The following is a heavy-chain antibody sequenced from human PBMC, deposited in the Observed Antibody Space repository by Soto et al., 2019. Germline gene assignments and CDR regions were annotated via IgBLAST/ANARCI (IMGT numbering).Heavy chain of an antibody. CDR3: ARDTPVAGIDY. Sequence: QPGGSLRLSCAASGFTVSSNYMTWVRQAPGKGLEWVSIIYSDGNTYYADSVKGRFTISRDNSKNTLFFQMNSLIAEDTAVYYCARDTPVAGIDYWGQGTLVTVSS. D-gene: IGHD6-19*01. CDR1: GFTVSSNY. CDR2: IYSDGNT. V-gene: IGHV3-66*01. J-gene: IGHJ4*02.